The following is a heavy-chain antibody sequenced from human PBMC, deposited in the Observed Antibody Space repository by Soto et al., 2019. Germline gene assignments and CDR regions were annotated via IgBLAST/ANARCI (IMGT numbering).Heavy chain of an antibody. CDR2: IWYDGSKQ. Sequence: QVQLVASGGGVVQPGRSLRLSCVATGFTFSSYGMNWVRQAPGKGLEWVAVIWYDGSKQYYADSVKGRFSISRDNSKDTLYLQMNSLRAEDTAVYYCARDVVGYCRSSTCENSDYWGQGTLVTVSS. J-gene: IGHJ4*02. CDR1: GFTFSSYG. D-gene: IGHD2-2*01. V-gene: IGHV3-33*01. CDR3: ARDVVGYCRSSTCENSDY.